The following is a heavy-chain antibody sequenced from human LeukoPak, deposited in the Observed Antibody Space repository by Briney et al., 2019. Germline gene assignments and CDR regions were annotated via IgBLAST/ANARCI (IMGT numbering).Heavy chain of an antibody. CDR3: ARVALWFGELTHYFDY. Sequence: PSETLSLTCAVYGGSFSGYYWSWIRQPPGKGLEWIGRIYTSGSTNYNPSLKSRVTMSVDTSKNQFSLKLSSVTAADTAVYYCARVALWFGELTHYFDYWGQGTLVTVSS. CDR2: IYTSGST. CDR1: GGSFSGYY. D-gene: IGHD3-10*01. V-gene: IGHV4-59*10. J-gene: IGHJ4*02.